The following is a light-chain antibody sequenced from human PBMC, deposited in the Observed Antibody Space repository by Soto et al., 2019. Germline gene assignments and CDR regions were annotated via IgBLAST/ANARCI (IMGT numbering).Light chain of an antibody. CDR2: AAS. J-gene: IGKJ2*01. Sequence: DIQMTQSPSSLSASVGDRVTITCRASQSISSYLNWYQQKPGKAPQLLIYAASSLQSGVPSRFSGSGSGTDFTLTISSRQPEDFATYYCQQRYSTSWTFGQGTKLEI. V-gene: IGKV1-39*01. CDR3: QQRYSTSWT. CDR1: QSISSY.